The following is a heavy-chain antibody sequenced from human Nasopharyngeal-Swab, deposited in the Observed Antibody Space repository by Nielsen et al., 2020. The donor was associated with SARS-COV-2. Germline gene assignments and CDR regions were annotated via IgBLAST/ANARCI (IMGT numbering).Heavy chain of an antibody. J-gene: IGHJ4*02. CDR2: IKQDGSEK. V-gene: IGHV3-7*03. CDR3: ARESYDSSGYHYYYFDY. Sequence: WIRQPPGKGLEWVANIKQDGSEKYYADSVKGRFTISRDNAKNSLYLQMNSLRAEDTAVYYCARESYDSSGYHYYYFDYWGQGTLVTVSS. D-gene: IGHD3-22*01.